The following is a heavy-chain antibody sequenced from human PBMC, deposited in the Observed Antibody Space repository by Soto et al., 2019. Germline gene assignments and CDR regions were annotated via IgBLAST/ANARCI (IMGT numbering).Heavy chain of an antibody. CDR1: GFTFSRYW. CDR2: IKEDGSQK. Sequence: LRLSCAASGFTFSRYWVSWIRQAPGKGLEWVANIKEDGSQKWYVDSVKGRFTISRDNVKNSLYLQMNRLRVEDTAVYYCARGDYYDVSGPFSDAFDIWGQGTMVT. J-gene: IGHJ3*02. V-gene: IGHV3-7*04. CDR3: ARGDYYDVSGPFSDAFDI. D-gene: IGHD3-22*01.